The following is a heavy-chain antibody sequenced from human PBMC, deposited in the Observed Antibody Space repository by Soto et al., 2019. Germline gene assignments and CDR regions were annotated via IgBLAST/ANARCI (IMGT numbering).Heavy chain of an antibody. D-gene: IGHD3-10*01. J-gene: IGHJ6*02. Sequence: SETLSLTCTVSGGSISSYYWSWIRQPPGKGLEWIGYIYYSGSTNYNHSLKSRVTISVDTSKNQFSLKLSSVTAADTAVYYCARGRRSHLLPLWFGDGEYGMDVWGQGTTVTVSS. CDR3: ARGRRSHLLPLWFGDGEYGMDV. CDR2: IYYSGST. V-gene: IGHV4-59*01. CDR1: GGSISSYY.